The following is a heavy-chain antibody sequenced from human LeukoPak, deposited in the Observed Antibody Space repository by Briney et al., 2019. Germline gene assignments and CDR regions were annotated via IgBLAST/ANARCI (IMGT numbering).Heavy chain of an antibody. J-gene: IGHJ4*02. Sequence: ASVKVSCKASGYTFTGYYMHWVRQAPGQGLEWMGWINPNSGGTNYAQKFQGRVTMTRDTSISTAYMELSRLRSDDTAVYYCARADDYVWGSYRYLGVYWGQGTLVTVSS. D-gene: IGHD3-16*02. CDR3: ARADDYVWGSYRYLGVY. V-gene: IGHV1-2*02. CDR1: GYTFTGYY. CDR2: INPNSGGT.